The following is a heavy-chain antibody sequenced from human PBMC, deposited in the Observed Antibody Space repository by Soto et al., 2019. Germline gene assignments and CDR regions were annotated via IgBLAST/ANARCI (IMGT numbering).Heavy chain of an antibody. CDR2: ISYAGSNK. V-gene: IGHV3-30*18. Sequence: GGSLRLSCAASGFTFSSYGMHWVRQAPGKGLEWVAVISYAGSNKYYADSVKGRFTISRDKSKNTLYLQMNSLRAEDTAVYYCEKSFVVVVAATSFDYWGQGAMVTVSS. CDR1: GFTFSSYG. CDR3: EKSFVVVVAATSFDY. J-gene: IGHJ4*02. D-gene: IGHD2-15*01.